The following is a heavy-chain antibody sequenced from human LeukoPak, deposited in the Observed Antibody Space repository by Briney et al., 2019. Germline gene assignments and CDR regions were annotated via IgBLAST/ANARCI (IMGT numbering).Heavy chain of an antibody. CDR3: ARRGRSGYLYYFDY. Sequence: PSETLSLTCTVSGDSISSSSSYWDWIRQPPGKGLEWIGSIYYSGSTYYNPSLKSRVTISVDTSKNQFSLKLSSVTAADTAVYYCARRGRSGYLYYFDYWGQGTLVTVSS. CDR2: IYYSGST. CDR1: GDSISSSSSY. V-gene: IGHV4-39*01. D-gene: IGHD3-22*01. J-gene: IGHJ4*02.